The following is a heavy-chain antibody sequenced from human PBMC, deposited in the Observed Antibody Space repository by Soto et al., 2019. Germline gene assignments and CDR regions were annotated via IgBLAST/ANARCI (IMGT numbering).Heavy chain of an antibody. J-gene: IGHJ4*02. D-gene: IGHD6-19*01. V-gene: IGHV3-64*01. CDR3: ARGRVEDSSGWATYFDY. Sequence: EVQLVESGGGLVQPGGSLRLSCAASGFTFSGYSMFWVRQAPGKGLEYVSAINTNGVNTFYAKSVKGRFTISRDNSKNTMYLQMGSLIAEDMAVYYCARGRVEDSSGWATYFDYWGQVTLVTVSS. CDR1: GFTFSGYS. CDR2: INTNGVNT.